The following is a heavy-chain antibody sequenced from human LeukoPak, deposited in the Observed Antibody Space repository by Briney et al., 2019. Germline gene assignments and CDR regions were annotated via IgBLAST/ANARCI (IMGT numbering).Heavy chain of an antibody. CDR1: GYNFISYY. J-gene: IGHJ6*04. D-gene: IGHD2-8*01. CDR2: INPSGGST. CDR3: AREDVVLVDAVRYYYYGMDV. Sequence: ASVKASFKASGYNFISYYMHWVRQAPGQGLEWMGIINPSGGSTSYAQKFQDRVTRTRDTSTSTVYMELRSLKSEDTAVYYCAREDVVLVDAVRYYYYGMDVWGKGTTVTVSS. V-gene: IGHV1-46*01.